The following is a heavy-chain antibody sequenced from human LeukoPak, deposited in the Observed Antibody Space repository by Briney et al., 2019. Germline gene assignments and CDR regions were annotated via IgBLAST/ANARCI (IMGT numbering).Heavy chain of an antibody. CDR2: ISTSGNS. CDR3: AREYYDSSGYFSVSDYFDY. J-gene: IGHJ4*02. Sequence: PSETLSLTCTVSGGSISSGSYYWSWIRQPAGKGPEWIGHISTSGNSNSNPSLKSRVTISVDTSTNQFSLKLSSVTAADTAVYYRAREYYDSSGYFSVSDYFDYWGQGTLVTVSS. D-gene: IGHD3-22*01. CDR1: GGSISSGSYY. V-gene: IGHV4-61*09.